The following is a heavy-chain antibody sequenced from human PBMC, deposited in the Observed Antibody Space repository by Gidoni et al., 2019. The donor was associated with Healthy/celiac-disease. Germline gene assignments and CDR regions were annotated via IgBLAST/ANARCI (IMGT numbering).Heavy chain of an antibody. J-gene: IGHJ4*02. V-gene: IGHV3-30*18. CDR3: AKDSWLYGDLSHFDY. CDR1: GFTFSSYG. CDR2: IAYDGSNK. Sequence: QVQLVESGGGVVQPGRSLRLSCAASGFTFSSYGMHWVRQAPGKGLEWGAVIAYDGSNKDYSDSVKCRFTISIDNSKNTLYLQMNSLRAEDTAVYYCAKDSWLYGDLSHFDYWGQGTLVTVSS. D-gene: IGHD4-17*01.